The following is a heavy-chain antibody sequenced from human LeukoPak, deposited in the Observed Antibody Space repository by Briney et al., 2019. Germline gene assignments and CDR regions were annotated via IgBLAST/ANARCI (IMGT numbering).Heavy chain of an antibody. V-gene: IGHV3-7*01. CDR3: ARDPRYYSDLYYFDY. J-gene: IGHJ4*02. Sequence: GGSLRLSCAASGFTFSSYAMSWVRQAPGKGLEWVAYIKQDGSEQSYVDSVKGRFTISRDNAKNSLYLQMNSLRAEDTAVYYCARDPRYYSDLYYFDYWGQGTLVTVSS. CDR2: IKQDGSEQ. D-gene: IGHD3-22*01. CDR1: GFTFSSYA.